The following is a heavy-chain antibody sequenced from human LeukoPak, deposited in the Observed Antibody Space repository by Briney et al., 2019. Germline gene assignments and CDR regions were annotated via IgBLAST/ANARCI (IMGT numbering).Heavy chain of an antibody. CDR2: ISAYNGNT. CDR1: GYTFTSYG. J-gene: IGHJ3*02. CDR3: ARDRTTGTTSPSDFDI. Sequence: ASVKVSCKASGYTFTSYGISWVRQAPGQGLEWMGWISAYNGNTNYAQKPQGRVTMTTDTSTSTAYMELRSLRSDDTAVYYCARDRTTGTTSPSDFDIWGQGTMVTVSS. D-gene: IGHD1-1*01. V-gene: IGHV1-18*04.